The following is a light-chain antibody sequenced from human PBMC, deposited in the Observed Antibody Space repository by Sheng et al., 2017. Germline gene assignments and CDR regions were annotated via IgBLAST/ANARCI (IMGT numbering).Light chain of an antibody. CDR3: QQYGSSPWT. Sequence: EIVMTQSPATLSVSPGERATLSCRASRSVASSYLAWYQQIPSQAPRLLIHRASSRATGISDRFSGSGSGTDFTLTISRLEPEDFAVYYCQQYGSSPWTFGQGTKVEFK. CDR1: RSVASSY. V-gene: IGKV3-20*01. J-gene: IGKJ1*01. CDR2: RAS.